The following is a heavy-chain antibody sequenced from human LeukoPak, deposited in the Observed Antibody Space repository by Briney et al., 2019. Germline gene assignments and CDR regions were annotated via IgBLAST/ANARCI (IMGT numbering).Heavy chain of an antibody. J-gene: IGHJ4*02. CDR1: GGSINSGDNY. Sequence: SETLSLTCTVSGGSINSGDNYWSWIRQPPGTGLEWIGFIYYRGTTYYSPSLRSRLSISIDTSRNQFSLELNSVTAADTAVYSCARIQGTSGYGWSHFDYWGQGLLVTVSS. CDR3: ARIQGTSGYGWSHFDY. D-gene: IGHD6-25*01. V-gene: IGHV4-30-4*01. CDR2: IYYRGTT.